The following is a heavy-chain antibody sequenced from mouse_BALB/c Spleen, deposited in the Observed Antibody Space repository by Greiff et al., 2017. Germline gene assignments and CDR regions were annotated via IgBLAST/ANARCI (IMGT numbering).Heavy chain of an antibody. V-gene: IGHV5-17*02. CDR1: GFTFSSFG. J-gene: IGHJ2*01. CDR2: ISSGSSTI. D-gene: IGHD1-1*01. CDR3: ARGGTTVVFDY. Sequence: EVNLVESGGGLVQPGGSRKLSCAASGFTFSSFGMHWVRQAPEKGLEWVAYISSGSSTIYYADTVKGRFTISRDNPKNTLFLQMTSLRSEDTAMYYCARGGTTVVFDYWGQGTTLTVSS.